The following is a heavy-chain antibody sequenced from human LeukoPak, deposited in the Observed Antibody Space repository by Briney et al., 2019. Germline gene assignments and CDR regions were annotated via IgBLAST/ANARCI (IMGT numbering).Heavy chain of an antibody. CDR3: ARFYYGNYYFDY. Sequence: ASVKVSCKASGYTFTGYYMHWVRQAPGQGLEWMGWINPNSGGTNYAQKFQGRVTMTRDTSISTAYMELSRLRSDDTAVYDCARFYYGNYYFDYWGQGTLVTVSS. J-gene: IGHJ4*02. CDR2: INPNSGGT. CDR1: GYTFTGYY. D-gene: IGHD3-10*01. V-gene: IGHV1-2*02.